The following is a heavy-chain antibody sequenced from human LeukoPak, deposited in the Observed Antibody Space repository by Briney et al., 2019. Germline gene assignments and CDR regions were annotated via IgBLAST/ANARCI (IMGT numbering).Heavy chain of an antibody. CDR2: ISSRGFST. CDR1: GFNFSDYY. CDR3: ARGKRRFDY. Sequence: GGSLRLSCASSGFNFSDYYMSWIRQAPGKGLEGVSYISSRGFSTYYAGSVKDRFTICRDNARNSLYLQMNSLPPEDTALYYCARGKRRFDYWGQGTLVSVSS. J-gene: IGHJ4*02. V-gene: IGHV3-11*01.